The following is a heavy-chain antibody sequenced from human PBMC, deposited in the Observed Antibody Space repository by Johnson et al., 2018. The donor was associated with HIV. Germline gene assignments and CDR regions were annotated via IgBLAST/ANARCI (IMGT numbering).Heavy chain of an antibody. CDR3: AKVGGRHDYGDYLGAFDI. D-gene: IGHD4-17*01. CDR2: ISYDGGSK. CDR1: GFTFSSYP. J-gene: IGHJ3*02. Sequence: QVLLVESGGGVVQPGRSLRLSCAASGFTFSSYPMHWVRQAPGKGLEWVAIISYDGGSKYYADSVKGRFTVSRDNSKNTLYLQMNSLRAEDTAVYYCAKVGGRHDYGDYLGAFDIWGQGTMVTVSS. V-gene: IGHV3-30*04.